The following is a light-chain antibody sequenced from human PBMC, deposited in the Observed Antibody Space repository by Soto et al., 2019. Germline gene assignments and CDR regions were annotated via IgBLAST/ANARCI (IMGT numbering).Light chain of an antibody. CDR3: QQYNSYPLN. Sequence: DIQMTQSPSSLSASVGYRVTITCRASHSISSWLAWYQQKPGKAPKLLIYDASSLESGVPSRFSGSGSGTEFTLTISSLQPDDFATYYCQQYNSYPLNCGGGPTGAN. CDR1: HSISSW. J-gene: IGKJ4*01. CDR2: DAS. V-gene: IGKV1-5*01.